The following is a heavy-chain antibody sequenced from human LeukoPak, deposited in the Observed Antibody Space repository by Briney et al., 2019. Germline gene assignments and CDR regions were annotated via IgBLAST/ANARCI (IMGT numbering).Heavy chain of an antibody. J-gene: IGHJ4*02. CDR1: GFTFDDYG. CDR3: AKGRWELRTFFDY. D-gene: IGHD1-26*01. V-gene: IGHV3-20*04. CDR2: INWNGGST. Sequence: GGSLRLSCAASGFTFDDYGMSWVRQAPGKGLEWVSGINWNGGSTGYADSVKGRFTISRDNAKNSLYLQMNSLRAEDTAVYYCAKGRWELRTFFDYWGQGTLVTVSS.